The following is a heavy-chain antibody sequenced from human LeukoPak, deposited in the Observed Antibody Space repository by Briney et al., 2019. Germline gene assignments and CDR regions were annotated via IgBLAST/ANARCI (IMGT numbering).Heavy chain of an antibody. D-gene: IGHD2-2*01. V-gene: IGHV3-21*01. CDR2: ISSSSSYI. Sequence: PGGSLRLSCAASGFTFSSYSMNWVRQAPGKGLEWVSSISSSSSYIYYADSVKGRFTISRDNAKNSLCLQMNSLRAEDTAVYYCARGRGYCSSTSCYHFDYWGQGTLVTVSS. J-gene: IGHJ4*02. CDR1: GFTFSSYS. CDR3: ARGRGYCSSTSCYHFDY.